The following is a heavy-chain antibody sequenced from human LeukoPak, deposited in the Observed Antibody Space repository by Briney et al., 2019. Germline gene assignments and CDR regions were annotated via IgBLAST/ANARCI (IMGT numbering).Heavy chain of an antibody. CDR2: IIPIFGTA. Sequence: ASVKVSCKASGGTFSSYAISWVRQAPGQGLEWMGGIIPIFGTANYAQKFQSRVTITADESTSTAYMELSSLRSEDTAVYYCARGDYGDALYYYYGMDVWGQGTTVTVSS. CDR1: GGTFSSYA. CDR3: ARGDYGDALYYYYGMDV. V-gene: IGHV1-69*13. J-gene: IGHJ6*02. D-gene: IGHD4-17*01.